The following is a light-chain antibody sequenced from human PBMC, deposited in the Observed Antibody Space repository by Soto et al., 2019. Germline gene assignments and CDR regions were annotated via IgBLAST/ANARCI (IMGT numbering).Light chain of an antibody. Sequence: DIQMTQSPSSLSASVGDRVTITCRASQSISSYLNWYQQKPGKAPKLLIYAASSLQSGIPSRFSGSGSGTDFTLTISSLQPEDFATYYCQQSYSTPYPFGQGTELEIK. J-gene: IGKJ2*01. CDR3: QQSYSTPYP. CDR1: QSISSY. CDR2: AAS. V-gene: IGKV1-39*01.